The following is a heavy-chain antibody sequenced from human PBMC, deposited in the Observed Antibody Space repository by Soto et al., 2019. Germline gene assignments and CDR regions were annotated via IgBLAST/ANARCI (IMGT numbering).Heavy chain of an antibody. CDR3: ARGTTTEDAFDI. J-gene: IGHJ3*02. V-gene: IGHV4-31*03. Sequence: TLSLTCTVSGGSISSGGYYWSWIRQHPGKGLEWIGYIYYSGSTYYNPSLKSRVTISVDTSKNQFSLKLSSVTAADTAVYYCARGTTTEDAFDIWGQGTMVTVSS. CDR1: GGSISSGGYY. CDR2: IYYSGST. D-gene: IGHD1-7*01.